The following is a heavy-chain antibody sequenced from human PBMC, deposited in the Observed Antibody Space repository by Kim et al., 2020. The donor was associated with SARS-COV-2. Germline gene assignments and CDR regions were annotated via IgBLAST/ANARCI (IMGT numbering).Heavy chain of an antibody. CDR1: GGSLRGYY. D-gene: IGHD3-9*01. CDR3: ARRPVESDYFDTQYGMDV. CDR2: IYYSGGT. J-gene: IGHJ6*01. V-gene: IGHV4-59*08. Sequence: SETLSLTCTVSGGSLRGYYWSWIRQPPGKGLEYIGYIYYSGGTHYNPSLESRVTISLDTSKNQFSLKLSSVTAADTAVYFCARRPVESDYFDTQYGMDV.